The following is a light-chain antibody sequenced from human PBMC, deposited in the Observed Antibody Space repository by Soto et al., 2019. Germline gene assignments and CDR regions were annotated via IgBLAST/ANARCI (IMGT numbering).Light chain of an antibody. Sequence: QYVLTQPPSASGTPGQRVTISCSGSSSNIGSNTVNWYQQLPGTAPKLLIYSNNQRPSGVPDRFSGSQSGTSASLAISGLQSEDEADYCCAAWDDSLNGVVFGGGTKLTVL. V-gene: IGLV1-44*01. J-gene: IGLJ2*01. CDR3: AAWDDSLNGVV. CDR2: SNN. CDR1: SSNIGSNT.